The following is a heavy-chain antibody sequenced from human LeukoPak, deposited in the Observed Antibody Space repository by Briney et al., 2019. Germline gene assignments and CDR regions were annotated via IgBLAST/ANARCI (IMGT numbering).Heavy chain of an antibody. CDR2: ISSRSYAI. CDR3: VSAWYGSDTHFDY. Sequence: GGSLRLSCAASGFTFSNAWMSWVRQAPGKGLEWVSYISSRSYAIYYADSVKGRFTISRDNAKNSLYLQMNSLRDEDTAVYYRVSAWYGSDTHFDYWGQGTLVTVSS. J-gene: IGHJ4*02. V-gene: IGHV3-48*02. CDR1: GFTFSNAW. D-gene: IGHD6-25*01.